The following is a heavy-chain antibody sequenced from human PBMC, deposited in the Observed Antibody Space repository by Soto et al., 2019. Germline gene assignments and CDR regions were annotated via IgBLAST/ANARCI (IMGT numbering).Heavy chain of an antibody. J-gene: IGHJ4*02. CDR3: ARLGYCTGTSCYTFDS. D-gene: IGHD2-2*02. CDR2: INPSDSYT. V-gene: IGHV5-10-1*01. Sequence: LGESLKISCQGSVYSFTSYWIGWVRQRPGKGLEWMGRINPSDSYTTYSPSFQGHVTISTDKSFSTAYLQWSGLKASDTAMYYCARLGYCTGTSCYTFDSWGQGTLVTVSS. CDR1: VYSFTSYW.